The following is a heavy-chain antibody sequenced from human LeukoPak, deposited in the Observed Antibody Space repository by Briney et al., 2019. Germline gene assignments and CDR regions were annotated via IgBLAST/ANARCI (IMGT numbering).Heavy chain of an antibody. CDR1: AFTFSSYS. V-gene: IGHV3-21*01. CDR3: ARSEQWLVRGAYDY. CDR2: ISSSSSYI. D-gene: IGHD6-19*01. Sequence: GGSLRLSCAASAFTFSSYSMNWVRQAPGKGLEWVSSISSSSSYIYYADSVTGRFTICRDNAKNSLYLQMNSLRAEDTAVYYCARSEQWLVRGAYDYWGQGTLVTVSS. J-gene: IGHJ4*02.